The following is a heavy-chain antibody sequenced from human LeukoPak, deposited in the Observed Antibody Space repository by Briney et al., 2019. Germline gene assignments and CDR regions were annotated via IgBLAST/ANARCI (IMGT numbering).Heavy chain of an antibody. V-gene: IGHV4-59*11. CDR3: ARDIIERRGAVGFDP. CDR1: GGSISSHY. Sequence: PSETPSLTCTVSGGSISSHYWTWIRQPPGKGLEWIGYISYIGSTNYNPSLKSRVTISVDTSKNQFSLRLRSVTAADTAVYYCARDIIERRGAVGFDPWGQGTLVTVSS. CDR2: ISYIGST. D-gene: IGHD6-13*01. J-gene: IGHJ5*02.